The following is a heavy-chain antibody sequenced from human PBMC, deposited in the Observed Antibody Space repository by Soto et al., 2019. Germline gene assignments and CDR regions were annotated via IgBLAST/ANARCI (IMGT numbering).Heavy chain of an antibody. D-gene: IGHD2-2*01. J-gene: IGHJ6*02. CDR2: INHSGST. V-gene: IGHV4-34*01. Sequence: SETLSLTCAVYGGSFSGYYWSWIRQPPGKGLEWIGEINHSGSTNYNPSLKSRVTISVDTSKNQFSLKLSSVTAADTAVYYCARAKVVVPAYKYYYYYGMDVWGHGATVTVSS. CDR1: GGSFSGYY. CDR3: ARAKVVVPAYKYYYYYGMDV.